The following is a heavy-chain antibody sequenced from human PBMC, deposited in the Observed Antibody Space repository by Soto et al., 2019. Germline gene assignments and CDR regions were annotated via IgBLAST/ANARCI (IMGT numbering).Heavy chain of an antibody. J-gene: IGHJ5*02. CDR3: ARHRHPRGTVGATSPLDP. Sequence: GGSLRLSCAISGFSVSSNYLSWVRQAPGKGLEWVSVHYSGGSTYYADSVQGRFTISRDKSNNTLYLQMRRVRAEDTAVYFCARHRHPRGTVGATSPLDPWGQGTQVTAPQ. CDR2: HYSGGST. D-gene: IGHD1-26*01. CDR1: GFSVSSNY. V-gene: IGHV3-53*01.